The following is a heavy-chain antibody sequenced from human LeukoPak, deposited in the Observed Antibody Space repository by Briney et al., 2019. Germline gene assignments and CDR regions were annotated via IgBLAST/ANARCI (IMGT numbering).Heavy chain of an antibody. D-gene: IGHD1-26*01. CDR1: GFTFSSHG. J-gene: IGHJ4*02. V-gene: IGHV3-23*01. CDR3: ARAGSYRFDY. Sequence: QPGRSLRLSCAGSGFTFSSHGMDWVRQAPGKGLEWVSGISPSGDITNYADSVKGRFTISRDNAKNTLYLQMNNLRADDTAVYYCARAGSYRFDYWGLGTLVTVSS. CDR2: ISPSGDIT.